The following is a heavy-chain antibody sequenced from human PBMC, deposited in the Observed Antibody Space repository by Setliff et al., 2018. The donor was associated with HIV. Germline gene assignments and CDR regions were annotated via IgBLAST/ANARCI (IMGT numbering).Heavy chain of an antibody. CDR3: ARGVAAAGL. CDR2: IDYNGNT. V-gene: IGHV4-39*01. CDR1: GGSVSSTTYS. J-gene: IGHJ4*02. Sequence: PSETLSLTCNVAGGSVSSTTYSWGWIRQPPGKGLEWIGSIDYNGNTYYNPSLKSRVTMSVDTSKNQFSLKLSSVTAADTAVYYCARGVAAAGLWGQGTLVTVSS. D-gene: IGHD6-13*01.